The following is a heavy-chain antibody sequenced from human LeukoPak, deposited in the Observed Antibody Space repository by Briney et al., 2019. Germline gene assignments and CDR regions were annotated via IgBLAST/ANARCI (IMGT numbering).Heavy chain of an antibody. Sequence: PSETLSLTCTVSGGSISSYYWSWIRQTPGKGLEWIGYIYYSGSTNFNPSLKSRVTISVDTSKNQFSLKMSSVTAADTAVYYCARNGDYCIDVWGKGTTVTVSS. J-gene: IGHJ6*03. D-gene: IGHD2-21*01. CDR1: GGSISSYY. CDR2: IYYSGST. CDR3: ARNGDYCIDV. V-gene: IGHV4-59*01.